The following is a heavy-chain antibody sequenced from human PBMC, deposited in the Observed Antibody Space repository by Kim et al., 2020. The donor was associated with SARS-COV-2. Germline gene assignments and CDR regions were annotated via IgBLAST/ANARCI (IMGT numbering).Heavy chain of an antibody. CDR3: ARGGSGWYRRYFDL. D-gene: IGHD6-19*01. V-gene: IGHV4-59*01. Sequence: SETLSLTCTVSGGSISSYYWSWIRQPPGKGLEWIGYIYYSGSTNYNPSLKSRVTISVDTSKNQFSLKLSSVTAADTAVYYCARGGSGWYRRYFDLWGRGT. CDR2: IYYSGST. CDR1: GGSISSYY. J-gene: IGHJ2*01.